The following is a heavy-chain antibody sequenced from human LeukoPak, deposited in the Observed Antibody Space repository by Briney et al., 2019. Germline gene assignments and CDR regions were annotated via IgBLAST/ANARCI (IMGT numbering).Heavy chain of an antibody. Sequence: GRSLRLSCAASGFTFSSYAMHWVRQAPGKGLEWVAVISYDGSNKYYADSVKGRFTISRDNSKNTLYLQMNSLRAEDTAVYYCAKEINSSSWYGYYYYYGMDVWGQGTTVTVSS. CDR2: ISYDGSNK. J-gene: IGHJ6*02. CDR3: AKEINSSSWYGYYYYYGMDV. D-gene: IGHD6-13*01. V-gene: IGHV3-30-3*01. CDR1: GFTFSSYA.